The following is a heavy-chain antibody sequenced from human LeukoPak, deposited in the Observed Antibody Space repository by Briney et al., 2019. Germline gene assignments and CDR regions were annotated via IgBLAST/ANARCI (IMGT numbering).Heavy chain of an antibody. V-gene: IGHV3-30-3*01. CDR1: GFTFSSYA. CDR3: ARDPTPGVVAPNPDY. CDR2: ISYDGSNK. Sequence: GGSLRLSCASSGFTFSSYAMHWVRQAPGKGLEWVAVISYDGSNKYYADSVKGRFTISRDNSKNTLYLQMNSLRAEDTAVYYCARDPTPGVVAPNPDYWGQGTLVTVSS. D-gene: IGHD5-12*01. J-gene: IGHJ4*02.